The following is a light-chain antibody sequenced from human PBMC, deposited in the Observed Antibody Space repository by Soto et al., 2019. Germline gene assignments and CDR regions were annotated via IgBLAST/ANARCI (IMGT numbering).Light chain of an antibody. CDR3: QESLTTPLT. CDR1: QSISIY. V-gene: IGKV1-39*01. Sequence: DIQMTQSPSSLSASVGDRVTITCRASQSISIYLNWYQQKPGKAPKLLIYAASSLQSGVPSRFSGRRSGTEFTLTISSPQPEDLATYYCQESLTTPLTFGGGTKVEIK. J-gene: IGKJ4*01. CDR2: AAS.